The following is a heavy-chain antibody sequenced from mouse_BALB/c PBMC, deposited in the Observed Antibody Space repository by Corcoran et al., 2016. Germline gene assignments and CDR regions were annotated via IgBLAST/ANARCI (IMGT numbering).Heavy chain of an antibody. D-gene: IGHD1-1*01. J-gene: IGHJ3*01. CDR3: ARGYYGSSHPWFAY. CDR2: INPYNGGT. V-gene: IGHV1-34*02. CDR1: GYTFSSYW. Sequence: VQLQQSGAELMKPGASVKISCKATGYTFSSYWIEWVKQRPGHGLEWIGLINPYNGGTSYNQKFKGKATLTVDKSSSTAYMELLSLTSEDSAVYYCARGYYGSSHPWFAYWGQGTLVTVST.